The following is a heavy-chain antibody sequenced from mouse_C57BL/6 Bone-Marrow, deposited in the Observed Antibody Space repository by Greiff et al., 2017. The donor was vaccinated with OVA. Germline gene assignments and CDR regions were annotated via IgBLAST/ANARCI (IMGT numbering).Heavy chain of an antibody. J-gene: IGHJ2*01. Sequence: LMESGGGLVKPGGSLKLSCAASGFTFSSYAMSWVRQTPEKRLEWVATISDGGSYTYYPDNVKGRFTISRDNAKNNLYLQMSHLKSEDTAMYYCARDDYGDYFDYWGQGTTLTVSS. D-gene: IGHD2-4*01. V-gene: IGHV5-4*01. CDR2: ISDGGSYT. CDR3: ARDDYGDYFDY. CDR1: GFTFSSYA.